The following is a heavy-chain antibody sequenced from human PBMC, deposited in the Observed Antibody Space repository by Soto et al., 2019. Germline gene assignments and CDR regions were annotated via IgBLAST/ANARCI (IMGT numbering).Heavy chain of an antibody. D-gene: IGHD3-3*01. CDR2: IYYSGST. CDR3: ARTYYDFWSGQKMPDAFDI. CDR1: GGSISSYY. J-gene: IGHJ3*02. Sequence: SETLSLTCTVSGGSISSYYWSWIRQHPGKGLEWIGYIYYSGSTYYNPSLKSRVTISVDTSKNQFSLKLSSVTAADTAVYYCARTYYDFWSGQKMPDAFDIWGQGTMVTVSS. V-gene: IGHV4-59*06.